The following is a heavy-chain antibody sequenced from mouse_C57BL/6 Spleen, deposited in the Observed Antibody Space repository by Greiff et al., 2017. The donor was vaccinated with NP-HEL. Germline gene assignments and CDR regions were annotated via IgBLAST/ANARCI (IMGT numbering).Heavy chain of an antibody. CDR1: GYSFTSYS. J-gene: IGHJ2*01. V-gene: IGHV1-66*01. CDR2: IYPGSGNP. Sequence: QVQLKESGPELVKPGASVKLSCKASGYSFTSYSIHWVKQRPGQGLEWIGWIYPGSGNPKYNEKSKGKATLTADTSSSTAYMQLSSLTSEDSAVYYCARPGTEYYFDYWGQGTTLTVSS. D-gene: IGHD3-3*01. CDR3: ARPGTEYYFDY.